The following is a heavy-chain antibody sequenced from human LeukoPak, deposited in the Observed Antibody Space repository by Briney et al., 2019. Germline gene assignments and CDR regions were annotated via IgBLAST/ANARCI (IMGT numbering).Heavy chain of an antibody. CDR2: IAKDGTDI. D-gene: IGHD3-22*01. V-gene: IGHV3-30*19. CDR3: AKAGYYDSSGYYYYLDY. Sequence: GGSLRLSCAASGFTFSSYGMHWVRQAPDKGLEWVAAIAKDGTDIHYVDSVKGRFTISRDNSRNTLYLQMFSLSTEDTAVYYCAKAGYYDSSGYYYYLDYWGQETLVSVSS. CDR1: GFTFSSYG. J-gene: IGHJ4*02.